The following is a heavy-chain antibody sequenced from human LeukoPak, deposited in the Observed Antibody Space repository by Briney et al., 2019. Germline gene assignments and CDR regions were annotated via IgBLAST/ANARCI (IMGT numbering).Heavy chain of an antibody. CDR3: ARDRPTTGTTWYFDL. V-gene: IGHV1-8*03. CDR2: MNPNTGDT. CDR1: GYTFTIYD. J-gene: IGHJ2*01. Sequence: GASVRVSCKASGYTFTIYDIHWVRQATGQGLEWMGWMNPNTGDTASAQKFQARLTITRNTSISTAYMDLSSLRSEDTAVYYCARDRPTTGTTWYFDLWGRGTLVTVSS. D-gene: IGHD1-1*01.